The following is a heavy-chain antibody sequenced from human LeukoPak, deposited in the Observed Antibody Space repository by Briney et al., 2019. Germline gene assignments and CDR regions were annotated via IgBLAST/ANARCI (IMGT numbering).Heavy chain of an antibody. D-gene: IGHD1-26*01. V-gene: IGHV1-3*01. Sequence: ASVKVSCKASGYTFTGYYMHWVRQAPGQRLEWMGWINAGNGNTKYSQKFQGRVTITRDTSASTAYMELSSLRSEDTAVYYCARGGRYSGSYLGWFDPWGQGTLVTVSS. CDR1: GYTFTGYY. CDR3: ARGGRYSGSYLGWFDP. J-gene: IGHJ5*02. CDR2: INAGNGNT.